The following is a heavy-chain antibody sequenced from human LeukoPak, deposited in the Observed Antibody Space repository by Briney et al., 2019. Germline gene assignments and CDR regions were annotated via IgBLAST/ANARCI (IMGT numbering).Heavy chain of an antibody. CDR1: GYTFTSYY. Sequence: GASVKVSCKASGYTFTSYYMHWVRQAPGQGLEWMGIINPSGGSTGYAQKFQGRVTMTRDTSTSTVYMELSSLRSEDTAVYYCARDAQGHHDAFDIWGQGTMVTVSS. V-gene: IGHV1-46*01. CDR3: ARDAQGHHDAFDI. CDR2: INPSGGST. J-gene: IGHJ3*02.